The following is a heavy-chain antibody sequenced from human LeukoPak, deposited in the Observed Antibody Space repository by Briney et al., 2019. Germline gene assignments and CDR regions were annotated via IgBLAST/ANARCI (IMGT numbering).Heavy chain of an antibody. V-gene: IGHV3-53*01. Sequence: GGSLRLSCAASGFTVSSNYMSWVRQAPGKGLEGVSVIYSGGSTYYADSVKGRFTISRDNSKNTRYLQMNSLRAEDTAVYYCARETVAYDSSGYYPLHYWGQGTLVTVSS. J-gene: IGHJ4*02. CDR1: GFTVSSNY. CDR2: IYSGGST. CDR3: ARETVAYDSSGYYPLHY. D-gene: IGHD3-22*01.